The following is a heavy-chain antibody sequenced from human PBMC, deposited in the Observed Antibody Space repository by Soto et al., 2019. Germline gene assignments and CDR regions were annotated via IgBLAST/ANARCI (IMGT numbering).Heavy chain of an antibody. Sequence: GGSLRLSCAASGFTFSSYAMHWVRQAPGKGLEWVAVISYDGSNKYYADSVKGRFTISRDNSKNTLYLQMNSLRAEDTAVYYCARVRFYCSGGSCYGYYYYYGMDVWGQGTTVTVSS. CDR3: ARVRFYCSGGSCYGYYYYYGMDV. CDR2: ISYDGSNK. V-gene: IGHV3-30-3*01. D-gene: IGHD2-15*01. CDR1: GFTFSSYA. J-gene: IGHJ6*02.